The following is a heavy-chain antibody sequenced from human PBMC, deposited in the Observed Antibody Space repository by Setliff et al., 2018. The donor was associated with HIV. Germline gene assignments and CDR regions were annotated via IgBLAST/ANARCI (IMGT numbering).Heavy chain of an antibody. CDR3: ARHPSGWYGDYFFDY. J-gene: IGHJ4*02. CDR1: GYTFTIYA. Sequence: ASVKVSCKASGYTFTIYAISWVRQAPGQGLGWMGWISAYSGNTNYAQRLQDRVTMTTDTSTSTAYIDLMSLRSDDMVVYYCARHPSGWYGDYFFDYWGQGTLVTVSS. D-gene: IGHD4-17*01. V-gene: IGHV1-18*03. CDR2: ISAYSGNT.